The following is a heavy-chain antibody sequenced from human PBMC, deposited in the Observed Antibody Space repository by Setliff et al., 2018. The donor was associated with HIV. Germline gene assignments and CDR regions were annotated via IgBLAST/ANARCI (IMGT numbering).Heavy chain of an antibody. D-gene: IGHD3-22*01. CDR1: GASIRGHY. V-gene: IGHV4-59*08. J-gene: IGHJ3*02. Sequence: SETLSLTCSVSGASIRGHYWSWIQQSPGKGLEWIGNIYYSGNTNYNPSFKSRVTKSVDTSKNQFSLRVNSVTAADTAVYYCARSLVPSGYYYGRHAFDIWGQGTKVTVS. CDR3: ARSLVPSGYYYGRHAFDI. CDR2: IYYSGNT.